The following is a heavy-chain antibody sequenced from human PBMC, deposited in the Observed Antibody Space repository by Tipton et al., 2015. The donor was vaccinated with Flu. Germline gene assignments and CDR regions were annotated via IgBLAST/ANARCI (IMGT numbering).Heavy chain of an antibody. CDR1: GGSFSGYY. V-gene: IGHV4-34*12. Sequence: GLVKPSETLSLTCAVYGGSFSGYYWSWIRQPPGKGLEWIGNIFHSGNTYHNPSLKSRVTMTIDTSRNQFSLKLSSVTAADTAVYYCARDPSLGMPDYFDYWGQGILVTASS. CDR3: ARDPSLGMPDYFDY. J-gene: IGHJ4*02. D-gene: IGHD2-2*01. CDR2: IFHSGNT.